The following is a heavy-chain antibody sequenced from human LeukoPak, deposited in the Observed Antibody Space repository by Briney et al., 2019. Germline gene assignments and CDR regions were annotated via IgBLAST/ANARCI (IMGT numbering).Heavy chain of an antibody. J-gene: IGHJ4*02. D-gene: IGHD3-10*01. CDR3: ARHSSTGVEAFDY. CDR1: GGSISSSGYY. CDR2: IYYSGST. Sequence: SETLSLTCTVSGGSISSSGYYLGWIRHPPGKGLEWIGGIYYSGSTYYNPSLKSRVTISVDTSKNQFSLKLSSVTAADTAVYYCARHSSTGVEAFDYWGQGTLVTVSS. V-gene: IGHV4-39*01.